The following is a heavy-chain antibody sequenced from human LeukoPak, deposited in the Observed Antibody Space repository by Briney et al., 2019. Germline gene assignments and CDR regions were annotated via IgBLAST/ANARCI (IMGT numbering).Heavy chain of an antibody. CDR2: VSPNGETA. Sequence: PGGSLRLSWAASGFIFRNYGMNWVRQPPGKGLEWVSGVSPNGETAYYADSVKGRFTISRDNSKNTVYLQVRSLRAEDTAVYYCAKDLGWIQFGYWGQGALVTVSS. CDR1: GFIFRNYG. D-gene: IGHD5-18*01. J-gene: IGHJ4*02. V-gene: IGHV3-23*01. CDR3: AKDLGWIQFGY.